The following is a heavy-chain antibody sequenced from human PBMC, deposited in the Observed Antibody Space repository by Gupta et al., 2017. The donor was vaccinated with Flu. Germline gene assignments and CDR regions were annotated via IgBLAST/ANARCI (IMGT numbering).Heavy chain of an antibody. CDR2: IYYSGSA. D-gene: IGHD3-16*01. J-gene: IGHJ5*02. CDR1: GGSLTFYY. V-gene: IGHV4-59*08. Sequence: QVQLQESGPGLVKPSETLSLSFTVSGGSLTFYYWSLFRQAPGKGLEWIGYIYYSGSANYHPSLQSRLTLSVDTSKAQVSLELTSVTAADTAVYYCARHQSLSWTELGFFDPWGQGTHVTVSS. CDR3: ARHQSLSWTELGFFDP.